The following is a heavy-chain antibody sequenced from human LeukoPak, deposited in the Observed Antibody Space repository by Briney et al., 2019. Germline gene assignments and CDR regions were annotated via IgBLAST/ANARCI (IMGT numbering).Heavy chain of an antibody. CDR1: GYTLTELS. D-gene: IGHD6-19*01. J-gene: IGHJ4*02. V-gene: IGHV1-24*01. CDR3: ATEYMGPEYPSIAVAATGY. Sequence: GASVKVSCKVSGYTLTELSMHWVRQAPGKGLEWMGGFDPGDGETIYAQKFQGRVTMTEDTSTDTAYMELSSLRSEDTAVYYCATEYMGPEYPSIAVAATGYWGQGTLVTVSS. CDR2: FDPGDGET.